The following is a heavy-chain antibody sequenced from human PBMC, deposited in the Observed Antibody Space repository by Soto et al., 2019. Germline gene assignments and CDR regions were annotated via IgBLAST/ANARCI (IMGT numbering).Heavy chain of an antibody. D-gene: IGHD6-6*01. CDR3: VRDLVYSGSSSSIASDAFDI. CDR1: GYTFTSYG. J-gene: IGHJ3*02. V-gene: IGHV1-18*01. CDR2: ISAYNGNT. Sequence: ASVKVSCKASGYTFTSYGISWVRQAPGQGLEWMGWISAYNGNTNYAQKLQGRVTMTTDTSTSTAYMELRSLRSDDTAVYYCVRDLVYSGSSSSIASDAFDIWGQGTMVTVSS.